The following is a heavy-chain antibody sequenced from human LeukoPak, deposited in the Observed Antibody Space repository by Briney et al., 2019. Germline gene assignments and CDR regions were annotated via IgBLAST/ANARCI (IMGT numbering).Heavy chain of an antibody. CDR1: GGSISSHY. J-gene: IGHJ6*03. Sequence: PSETLSLTCTVSGGSISSHYWSWIRQPPGKGLEWIGYIYYSGSTNYNPSLKSRVTISVDTSKNQFSLKLSSVTAADTAVYYCARVHGAAVAGNPLGRGYYYYMDVWGKGTTVTVSS. CDR3: ARVHGAAVAGNPLGRGYYYYMDV. CDR2: IYYSGST. D-gene: IGHD6-19*01. V-gene: IGHV4-59*11.